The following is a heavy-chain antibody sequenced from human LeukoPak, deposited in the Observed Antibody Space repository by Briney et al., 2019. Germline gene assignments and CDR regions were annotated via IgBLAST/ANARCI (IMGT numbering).Heavy chain of an antibody. J-gene: IGHJ4*02. Sequence: GGSLRLSCAASGFTFSSYAMSWVRQAPGKGLEWVSAISASGGGTYYADSVRGRFTISRDNSKNTLYLQMNSLRAEDTAVYYCAKTISYFDYWGQGTLVTVSS. V-gene: IGHV3-23*01. CDR1: GFTFSSYA. D-gene: IGHD3-3*01. CDR3: AKTISYFDY. CDR2: ISASGGGT.